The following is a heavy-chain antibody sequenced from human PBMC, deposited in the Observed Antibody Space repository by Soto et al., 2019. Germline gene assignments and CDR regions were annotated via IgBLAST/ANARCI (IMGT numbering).Heavy chain of an antibody. CDR1: GYSFTDYG. V-gene: IGHV1-18*01. D-gene: IGHD1-1*01. CDR2: ISPDNGNT. J-gene: IGHJ6*03. Sequence: ASVKVSCKASGYSFTDYGVSWVRQAPGQGLEWMGWISPDNGNTNYAQKFQGRVTMTTDTSTNTASMELRSLRSDDTAVYYCAKDQYEKQLRRCLDAWGKGTTVTVSS. CDR3: AKDQYEKQLRRCLDA.